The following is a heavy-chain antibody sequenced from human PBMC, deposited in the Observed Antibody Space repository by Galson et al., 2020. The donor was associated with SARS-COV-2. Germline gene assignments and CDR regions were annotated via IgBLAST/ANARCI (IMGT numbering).Heavy chain of an antibody. D-gene: IGHD2-2*02. CDR2: ISGSGGST. V-gene: IGHV3-23*01. CDR3: PKETYRGPAFDI. J-gene: IGHJ3*02. Sequence: GGSLRLSCAASGFTFSRYAMSWVRQAPGKGLEWVSAISGSGGSTYYADSVKGRFTISRDNSKNTLYLQMNSLRAEDTAVYYCPKETYRGPAFDIWGQGTMVTVSS. CDR1: GFTFSRYA.